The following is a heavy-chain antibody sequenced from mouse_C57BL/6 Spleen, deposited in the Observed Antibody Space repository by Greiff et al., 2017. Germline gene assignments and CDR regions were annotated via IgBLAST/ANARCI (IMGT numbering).Heavy chain of an antibody. CDR1: GYTFTSYD. J-gene: IGHJ3*01. CDR3: ARHYGSSYGWFAY. CDR2: IYPRDGST. Sequence: QVQLKQSGPELVKPGASVKLSCKASGYTFTSYDINWVKQRPGQGLEWIGWIYPRDGSTKYNEKFKGKATLTVDTSSSTAYMELHSLTSEDSAVYFCARHYGSSYGWFAYWGQGTLVTVSA. D-gene: IGHD1-1*01. V-gene: IGHV1-85*01.